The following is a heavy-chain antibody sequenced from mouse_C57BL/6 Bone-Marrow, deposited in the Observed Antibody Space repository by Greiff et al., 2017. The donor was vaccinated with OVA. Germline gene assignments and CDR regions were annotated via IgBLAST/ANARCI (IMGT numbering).Heavy chain of an antibody. CDR1: GYTFTSYG. V-gene: IGHV1-81*01. D-gene: IGHD1-1*01. CDR3: AREASYCGSSYVGY. Sequence: VQLQQSGAELARPGASVKLSCKASGYTFTSYGISWVKQRTGQGLEWIGELYPRSGNTYYNEKFKGKATLTADKSSSTAYMELRSLTSEDSAVYFGAREASYCGSSYVGYWGQGTTLTVSS. J-gene: IGHJ2*01. CDR2: LYPRSGNT.